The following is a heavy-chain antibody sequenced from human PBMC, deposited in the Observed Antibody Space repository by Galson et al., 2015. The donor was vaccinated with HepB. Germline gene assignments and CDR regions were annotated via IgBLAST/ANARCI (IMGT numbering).Heavy chain of an antibody. Sequence: SVKVSCKASGGTFSSYTISWVRQAPGQGLEWMGRIIPILGIANYAQKFQGRVTITADKSTSTAYMELSSLRSEDTAVYYCAREGVDGDYGYYFDYWGQGTLVTVSS. CDR3: AREGVDGDYGYYFDY. J-gene: IGHJ4*02. CDR1: GGTFSSYT. V-gene: IGHV1-69*04. CDR2: IIPILGIA. D-gene: IGHD4-17*01.